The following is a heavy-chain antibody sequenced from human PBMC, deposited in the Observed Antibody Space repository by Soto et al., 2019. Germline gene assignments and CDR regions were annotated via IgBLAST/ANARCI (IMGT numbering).Heavy chain of an antibody. V-gene: IGHV1-18*01. D-gene: IGHD2-15*01. Sequence: GASVKVSCKASGYTFTSYGISWVRQAPGQGLEWMGWISVYNGNTNYAQKLQGRVTMTTDTSTSTAYMELRSLRSDDTAVYYCARGRGGYYYYGMDVWGQGTTVTVSS. CDR1: GYTFTSYG. J-gene: IGHJ6*02. CDR2: ISVYNGNT. CDR3: ARGRGGYYYYGMDV.